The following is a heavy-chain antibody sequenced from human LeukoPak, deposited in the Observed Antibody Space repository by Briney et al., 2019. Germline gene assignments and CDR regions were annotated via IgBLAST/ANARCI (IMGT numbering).Heavy chain of an antibody. CDR2: INHSGST. J-gene: IGHJ4*02. D-gene: IGHD2-2*01. CDR3: ASTERCSTTCPLDY. Sequence: SETLSLPCTVYGESFRGYYSSWIRQPPGKGLEWIGEINHSGSTHYNPSLKSRVTISLDTSKNQFSLKLSSVTAADTAVYYCASTERCSTTCPLDYWGQGTLVTVSS. CDR1: GESFRGYY. V-gene: IGHV4-34*01.